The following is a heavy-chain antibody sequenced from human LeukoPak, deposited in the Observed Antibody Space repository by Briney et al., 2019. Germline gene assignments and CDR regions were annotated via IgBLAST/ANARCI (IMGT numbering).Heavy chain of an antibody. Sequence: GGSPRLSCAASGFTFSSYAMSWVRQAPGEGLEWVSVISGSGGSTYYADSVKGRFTISRDNSKNTLYLQMNSLRAEDTAVYYCAREDGSGSYSAFDYWGQGTLVTVSS. J-gene: IGHJ4*02. D-gene: IGHD3-10*01. CDR3: AREDGSGSYSAFDY. CDR1: GFTFSSYA. V-gene: IGHV3-23*01. CDR2: ISGSGGST.